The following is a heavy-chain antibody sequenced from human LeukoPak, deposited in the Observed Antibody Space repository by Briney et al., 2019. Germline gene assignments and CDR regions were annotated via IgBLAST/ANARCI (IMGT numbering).Heavy chain of an antibody. CDR2: MRSKANNYAT. Sequence: GGSLRLSCAASGLIFSGSAMYWVRQAPGKGLEWVGRMRSKANNYATGYATSVIGRFTISRDDSKNTRYLEMNSLKIEDTAVYFCTSQAGYSSSWETWGQGTLVTVSS. CDR3: TSQAGYSSSWET. J-gene: IGHJ5*02. V-gene: IGHV3-73*01. CDR1: GLIFSGSA. D-gene: IGHD6-13*01.